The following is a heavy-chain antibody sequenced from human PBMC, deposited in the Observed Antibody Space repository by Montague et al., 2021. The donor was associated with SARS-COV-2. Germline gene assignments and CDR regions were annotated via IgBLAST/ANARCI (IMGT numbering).Heavy chain of an antibody. V-gene: IGHV4-4*07. D-gene: IGHD6-6*01. Sequence: SETLSLTCAVSGGSITGFSWSWVRQPPGKGLEWIGRVTTSGTTNXNPSLRSRVTMSVDTSKNQFSLNLNSVTAADTAIYYCARTRTRHLSLDSWGQGTLVTVSS. J-gene: IGHJ4*02. CDR1: GGSITGFS. CDR3: ARTRTRHLSLDS. CDR2: VTTSGTT.